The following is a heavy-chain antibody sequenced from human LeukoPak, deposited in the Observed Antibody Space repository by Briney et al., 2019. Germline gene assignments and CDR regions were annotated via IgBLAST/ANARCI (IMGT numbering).Heavy chain of an antibody. J-gene: IGHJ4*02. Sequence: GGSLRLSCAASGFTFSSYSMNWVRQAPGKGLEWVSSISSSSSYIYYADSVKGRFTISRDNAKNSLYLQMNSLRAEDTALYYCANEFQYDSTGSIDSWGQGTLVTVSS. D-gene: IGHD3-22*01. V-gene: IGHV3-21*04. CDR3: ANEFQYDSTGSIDS. CDR1: GFTFSSYS. CDR2: ISSSSSYI.